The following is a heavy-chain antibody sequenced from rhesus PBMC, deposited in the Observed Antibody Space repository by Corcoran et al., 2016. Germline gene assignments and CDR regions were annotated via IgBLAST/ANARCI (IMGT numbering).Heavy chain of an antibody. V-gene: IGHV4-80*01. CDR1: GASIRSYW. Sequence: QVQLQESGPGLVKPSETLSLTCAVSGASIRSYWWSWIRQPPGKGLELIGEINGNSGSTYYNPSLKSRVTISKDASKNQFSLRLSSVTAADTAVYYCARQGYTDHLGGLDSWGQGVVVTVSS. CDR2: INGNSGST. CDR3: ARQGYTDHLGGLDS. J-gene: IGHJ6*01. D-gene: IGHD2-39*02.